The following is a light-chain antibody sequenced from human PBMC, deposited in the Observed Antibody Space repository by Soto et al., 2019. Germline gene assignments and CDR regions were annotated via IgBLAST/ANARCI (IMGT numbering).Light chain of an antibody. V-gene: IGKV3-20*01. Sequence: VITQSPATMPAYPGERATPSCRASQSVSNNLAWYQQKPGQTPRLLIYGASSRATGIPDRFSGSGSGTDFTLTISRLEPEDFAVYYCQQYGTSRWTFGQGTKV. J-gene: IGKJ1*01. CDR3: QQYGTSRWT. CDR1: QSVSNN. CDR2: GAS.